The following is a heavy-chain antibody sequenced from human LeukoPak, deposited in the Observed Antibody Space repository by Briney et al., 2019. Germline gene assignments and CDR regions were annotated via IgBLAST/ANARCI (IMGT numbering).Heavy chain of an antibody. CDR3: ARHVYGSGSYYKNWFDP. V-gene: IGHV5-10-1*01. J-gene: IGHJ5*02. CDR1: GYSFTSYW. D-gene: IGHD3-10*01. CDR2: TDPSDSYT. Sequence: GESLKISCKGSGYSFTSYWISWVRQMPGKGLEWMGRTDPSDSYTNYSPSFQGHVTISADKSISTAYLQWSSLKASDTAMYYCARHVYGSGSYYKNWFDPWGQGTLVTVSS.